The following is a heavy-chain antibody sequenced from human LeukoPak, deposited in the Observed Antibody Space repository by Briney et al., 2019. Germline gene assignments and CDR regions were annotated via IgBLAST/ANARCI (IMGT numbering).Heavy chain of an antibody. CDR3: ARLAFCTNAVCFSNYYYSMDV. D-gene: IGHD2-8*01. CDR2: IYPDDSDT. CDR1: GYSFTSYW. Sequence: AESLKISCKGSGYSFTSYWIGWVRQMPGKGLEWMGIIYPDDSDTKYSPSFQGQVTISADKSISTAYLQWSSLKASDTAMYYCARLAFCTNAVCFSNYYYSMDVWGRGTTVTVSS. V-gene: IGHV5-51*01. J-gene: IGHJ6*03.